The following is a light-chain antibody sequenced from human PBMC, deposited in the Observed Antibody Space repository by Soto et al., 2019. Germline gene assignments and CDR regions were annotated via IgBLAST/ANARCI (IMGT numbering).Light chain of an antibody. V-gene: IGLV2-23*03. J-gene: IGLJ2*01. Sequence: QSALTQPASVSGSPGQSITISCTGTSSDVGSYNLVSWYQQHPGKAPKLMIYEGSKRPSGVSNRFSGSKSGNTASLTISGLQGDDEADYYCCSYAGSSTVVVFGGGTKVTVL. CDR1: SSDVGSYNL. CDR2: EGS. CDR3: CSYAGSSTVVV.